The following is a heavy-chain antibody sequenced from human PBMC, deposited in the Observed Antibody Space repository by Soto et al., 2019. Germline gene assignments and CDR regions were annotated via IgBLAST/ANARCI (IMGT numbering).Heavy chain of an antibody. D-gene: IGHD3-10*01. Sequence: QVQLVQSGAEVKKPGASVKVSCKASGYTFTSYAMHWVRQAPGQRLEWMGWINAGNGNTKYSQKFQGRVTITRDTTASTAYMELSSLRSEDTAVYYCASSRITMVPYGMDVWGQGTTVTVSS. CDR2: INAGNGNT. CDR1: GYTFTSYA. V-gene: IGHV1-3*01. CDR3: ASSRITMVPYGMDV. J-gene: IGHJ6*02.